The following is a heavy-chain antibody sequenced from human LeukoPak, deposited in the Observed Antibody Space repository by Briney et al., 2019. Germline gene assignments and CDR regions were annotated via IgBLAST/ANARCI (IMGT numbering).Heavy chain of an antibody. CDR1: GGSISNYY. J-gene: IGHJ4*02. CDR3: ARKSPTSGSYGWYFDY. Sequence: LETLSLTCTVSGGSISNYYWSWIRQPPGKGLEWIGYIYHSGATNYNPSLRSRVTISVDTSNNQFSLNLRSVTAADTAIYYCARKSPTSGSYGWYFDYWGQGALVTVSS. CDR2: IYHSGAT. V-gene: IGHV4-59*01. D-gene: IGHD1-26*01.